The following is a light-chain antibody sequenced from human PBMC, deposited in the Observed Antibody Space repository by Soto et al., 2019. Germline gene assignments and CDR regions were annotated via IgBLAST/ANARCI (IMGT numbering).Light chain of an antibody. V-gene: IGLV2-14*01. Sequence: QSVLTQPASVSGSPGQSITISCTGTSSDVGGYNYVSWYQQHPGKAPKLMIYDVSNRPSGVSNRFSGSKSGNTASLTISGLQAEDEADYYCSSYTSSSTLAVLGTGTKVTVL. J-gene: IGLJ1*01. CDR2: DVS. CDR3: SSYTSSSTLAV. CDR1: SSDVGGYNY.